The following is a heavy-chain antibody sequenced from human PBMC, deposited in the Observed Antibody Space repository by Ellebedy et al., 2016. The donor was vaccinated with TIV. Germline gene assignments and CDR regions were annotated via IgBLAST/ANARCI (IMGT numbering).Heavy chain of an antibody. Sequence: SVKVSCXASRCTFSSYAISWLRQAPGQGLEWMGGIIPIFGTANYAQKFQGRVTITADESTSTAYMELSSLRSEATAVYYCARGYSYGPRRDWGQGTLVTVSS. CDR2: IIPIFGTA. V-gene: IGHV1-69*13. CDR3: ARGYSYGPRRD. J-gene: IGHJ4*02. D-gene: IGHD5-18*01. CDR1: RCTFSSYA.